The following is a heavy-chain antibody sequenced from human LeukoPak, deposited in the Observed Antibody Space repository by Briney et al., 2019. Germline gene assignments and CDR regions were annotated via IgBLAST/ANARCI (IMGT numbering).Heavy chain of an antibody. Sequence: GGSLRLSCAASGFTFSNYWMTWVRQAPGKGLEWVANIKEDGSEKDYVDSVKGRFTISRDNAKNSLYLQMNSLRAEDTAVYSCARGWQWLHSPWGQGTLVTVSS. CDR1: GFTFSNYW. D-gene: IGHD6-19*01. CDR2: IKEDGSEK. J-gene: IGHJ5*02. CDR3: ARGWQWLHSP. V-gene: IGHV3-7*01.